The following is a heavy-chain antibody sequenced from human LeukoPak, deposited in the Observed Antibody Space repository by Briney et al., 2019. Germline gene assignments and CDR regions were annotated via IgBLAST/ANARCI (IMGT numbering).Heavy chain of an antibody. V-gene: IGHV1-46*01. CDR3: ARAMAVDPYYFDY. CDR2: INPSGCST. Sequence: GASVKVSCTASGYTFTSYYMHWVRQAPGQGLEWMGIINPSGCSTSHAQQFQGRVTMTRDMSTSPVYMELSSLKSEDTAVYCSARAMAVDPYYFDYWGQGTMVTVSS. CDR1: GYTFTSYY. D-gene: IGHD4-23*01. J-gene: IGHJ4*02.